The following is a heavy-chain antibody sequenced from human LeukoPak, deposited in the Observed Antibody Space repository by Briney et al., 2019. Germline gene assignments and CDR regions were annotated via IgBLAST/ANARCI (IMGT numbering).Heavy chain of an antibody. CDR1: GGSFSGYY. CDR3: AREGSGSYYRVWFDP. CDR2: VNHSGST. J-gene: IGHJ5*02. V-gene: IGHV4-34*01. D-gene: IGHD1-26*01. Sequence: SETLSLTCAVYGGSFSGYYWSWIRQPPGKGLEWIGEVNHSGSTNYNPSLKSRVTISVDTSKNQFSLKLSSVTAADTAVYYCAREGSGSYYRVWFDPWGQGTLVTVSS.